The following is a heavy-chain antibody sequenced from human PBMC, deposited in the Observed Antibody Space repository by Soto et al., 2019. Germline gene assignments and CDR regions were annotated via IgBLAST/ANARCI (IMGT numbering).Heavy chain of an antibody. CDR1: GYAFTSYG. D-gene: IGHD3-3*01. CDR3: ARVRFLELARWFDP. Sequence: ASVKVSCKASGYAFTSYGISWVRQAPGQGLEWMGWISAYNGNTNYAQKLQGRVTMTTDTSTSTAYMELRSLRSDDTAVYYCARVRFLELARWFDPWGQGTLVTVSS. CDR2: ISAYNGNT. V-gene: IGHV1-18*01. J-gene: IGHJ5*02.